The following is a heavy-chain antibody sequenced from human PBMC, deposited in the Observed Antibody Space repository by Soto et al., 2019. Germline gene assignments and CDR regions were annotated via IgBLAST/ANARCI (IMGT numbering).Heavy chain of an antibody. CDR3: ARDSAGDYYYSSGYPYDAFDI. Sequence: QVRLVQSGAEVKKPGASVKVSCKASGYTFTTYGISWVRQAPGQGLEWMGWISAYNGNTNYAQKLQGRVTMTTDTSTSTAYMELRSLRSGDTAVYYCARDSAGDYYYSSGYPYDAFDIWGPGTMVTVSS. D-gene: IGHD3-22*01. J-gene: IGHJ3*02. CDR1: GYTFTTYG. CDR2: ISAYNGNT. V-gene: IGHV1-18*01.